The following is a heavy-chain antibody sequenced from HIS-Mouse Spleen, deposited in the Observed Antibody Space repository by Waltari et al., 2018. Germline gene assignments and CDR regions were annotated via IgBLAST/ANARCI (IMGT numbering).Heavy chain of an antibody. CDR3: ARGGLAAAGWYFDL. V-gene: IGHV3-53*01. D-gene: IGHD6-13*01. CDR1: GFTVSSNY. Sequence: EVQLVESGGGLIQPGGSLRLSCAASGFTVSSNYMSWVRQAPGKGREWVSVMYSGGSTYYADSVKGRFTISIDNSKNTLYLQMNSLRAEDTAVYYCARGGLAAAGWYFDLWGRGTLVTVSS. J-gene: IGHJ2*01. CDR2: MYSGGST.